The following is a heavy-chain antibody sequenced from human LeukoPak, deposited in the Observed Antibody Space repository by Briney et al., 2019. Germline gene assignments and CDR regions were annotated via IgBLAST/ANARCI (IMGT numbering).Heavy chain of an antibody. J-gene: IGHJ6*03. V-gene: IGHV3-7*01. CDR2: MKQDGREK. D-gene: IGHD2-21*02. CDR1: GFIFINYW. CDR3: ARDHCQERDCNHYYYYMDV. Sequence: PGGSLRLSCVASGFIFINYWMSWVRQVPGKGLEWVSNMKQDGREKYLVDSVKGRFTISRDNAKNSLYLQMNSLRAEDTAVYYCARDHCQERDCNHYYYYMDVWGKGTTVTVSS.